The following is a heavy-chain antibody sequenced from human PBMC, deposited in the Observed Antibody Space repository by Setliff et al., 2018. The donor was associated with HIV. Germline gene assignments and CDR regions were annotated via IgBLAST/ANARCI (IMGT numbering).Heavy chain of an antibody. CDR3: ARPRSGGSGSYSWFDP. V-gene: IGHV1-3*01. CDR2: IIAGDGRT. CDR1: GYTFINYG. Sequence: ASVKVSCKASGYTFINYGIHWVRQAPGQRPQWMGWIIAGDGRTKYSQDFQGRVTFTSDTSATTAYMELSSLRSEDTAVYYCARPRSGGSGSYSWFDPWGQGTLVTVSS. J-gene: IGHJ5*02. D-gene: IGHD3-10*01.